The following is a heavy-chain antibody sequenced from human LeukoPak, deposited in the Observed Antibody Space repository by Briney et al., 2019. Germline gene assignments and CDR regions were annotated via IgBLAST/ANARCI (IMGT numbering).Heavy chain of an antibody. Sequence: GGSLRLSCAASGFTFSSYAMSGVRQAPGKGGEWGSAISGSGGSTYYADSVKGRFTIYRDNSQNTLYLQMNTLRADDTAVYYCAKRGGGLLWFDLWGQGTLVTVSS. D-gene: IGHD2-15*01. V-gene: IGHV3-23*01. CDR3: AKRGGGLLWFDL. CDR1: GFTFSSYA. J-gene: IGHJ5*02. CDR2: ISGSGGST.